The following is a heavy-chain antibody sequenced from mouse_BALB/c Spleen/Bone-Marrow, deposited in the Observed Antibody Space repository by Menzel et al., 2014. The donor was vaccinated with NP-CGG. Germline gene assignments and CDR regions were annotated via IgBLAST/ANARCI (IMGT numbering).Heavy chain of an antibody. Sequence: VQLQQSGAELAKPGASVKMSCKASGYTFISYWMHWVKQRPGQGLEWIGYINPSTGYTEYNQKFKDKATLTADKSSSTDYIQLSSLTSEDYAVYCCARSAYWGQGTLVTVSA. CDR3: ARSAY. V-gene: IGHV1-7*01. CDR1: GYTFISYW. J-gene: IGHJ3*01. CDR2: INPSTGYT.